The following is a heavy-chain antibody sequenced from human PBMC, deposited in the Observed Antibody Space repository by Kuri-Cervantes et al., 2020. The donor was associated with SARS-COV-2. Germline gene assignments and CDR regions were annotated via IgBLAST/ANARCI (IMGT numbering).Heavy chain of an antibody. J-gene: IGHJ4*02. Sequence: ASVKVSCKLSGYTLTEVSMHWVRQAPGKGLEWMGGFDPEDGETIYAQKFQGRVTMTEDTSTDTAYMELSSLRSEDTAVYYCARDRSSMDGDGYNGVISGFDYWGQGTLVTVSS. V-gene: IGHV1-24*01. CDR2: FDPEDGET. CDR1: GYTLTEVS. CDR3: ARDRSSMDGDGYNGVISGFDY. D-gene: IGHD5-24*01.